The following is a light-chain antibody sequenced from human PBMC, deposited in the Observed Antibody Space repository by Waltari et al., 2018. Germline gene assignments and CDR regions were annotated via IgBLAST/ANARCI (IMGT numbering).Light chain of an antibody. CDR1: GRAIGAYDY. Sequence: QSALTQPASVSASLGQSITISCTGTGRAIGAYDYFSWYQQHPGKAPKPIIFQVSNRPSGVSDRFSASKSGMTASLSISGLRTDDEAIYYCSSYSTSTYPIFGGGTKVTVL. J-gene: IGLJ2*01. CDR3: SSYSTSTYPI. V-gene: IGLV2-14*01. CDR2: QVS.